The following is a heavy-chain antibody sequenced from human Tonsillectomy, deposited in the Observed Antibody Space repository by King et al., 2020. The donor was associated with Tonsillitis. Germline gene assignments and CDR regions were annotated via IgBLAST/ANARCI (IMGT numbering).Heavy chain of an antibody. V-gene: IGHV3-30*18. J-gene: IGHJ4*02. D-gene: IGHD6-19*01. CDR1: GFTFSSYG. Sequence: VQLVESGGGVVQPGRSLRLSCAASGFTFSSYGMHWVRQAPGKGLEWVAVISYDGSNKYYADSVTGRFTISRDNSKNTLYLQMNSLRAEDTGVYYCAKDFSSCLWGQGALVTVSS. CDR2: ISYDGSNK. CDR3: AKDFSSCL.